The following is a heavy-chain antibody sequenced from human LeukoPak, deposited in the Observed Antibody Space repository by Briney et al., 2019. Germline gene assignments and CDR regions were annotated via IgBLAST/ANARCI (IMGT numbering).Heavy chain of an antibody. CDR2: TYYSGST. CDR1: GGSISSSSYY. V-gene: IGHV4-39*02. Sequence: SETLSLTCTVSGGSISSSSYYWGWIRQPPGKGLEWIGSTYYSGSTYYNPSLKSRVTISVDTSKNQFSLKLSSVTAADTAVYYCARDSYYGSGWFDPWDQGTLVTVSS. CDR3: ARDSYYGSGWFDP. D-gene: IGHD3-10*01. J-gene: IGHJ5*02.